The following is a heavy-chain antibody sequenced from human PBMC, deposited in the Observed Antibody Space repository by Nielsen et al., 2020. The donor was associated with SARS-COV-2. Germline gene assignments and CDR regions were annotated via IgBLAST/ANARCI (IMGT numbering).Heavy chain of an antibody. Sequence: SLKISCASSGFTFSDYAMHWVRQAPGKGLEWVSGISWNSGSIGYADSVKGRFTISRDNAKNSLYLQMNSLRAEDTALYYCAKDMGPVIWYFDLWGRGTLVTVSS. CDR2: ISWNSGSI. D-gene: IGHD3-10*01. V-gene: IGHV3-9*01. CDR1: GFTFSDYA. J-gene: IGHJ2*01. CDR3: AKDMGPVIWYFDL.